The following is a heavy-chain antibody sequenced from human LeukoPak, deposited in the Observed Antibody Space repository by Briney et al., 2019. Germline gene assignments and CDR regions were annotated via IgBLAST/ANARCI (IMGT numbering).Heavy chain of an antibody. V-gene: IGHV4-39*01. CDR2: IYYSGKT. CDR3: ARLVGSSWYHVVLFGRDY. Sequence: SETLSLTCSVSGSYINNYYWGWIRQAPGKGPVWIGSIYYSGKTYYNSSLRSRVTISLDTSKNQFSLKLTSVTAADTAMYYCARLVGSSWYHVVLFGRDYWGQGTLVTVSS. J-gene: IGHJ4*02. D-gene: IGHD6-13*01. CDR1: GSYINNYY.